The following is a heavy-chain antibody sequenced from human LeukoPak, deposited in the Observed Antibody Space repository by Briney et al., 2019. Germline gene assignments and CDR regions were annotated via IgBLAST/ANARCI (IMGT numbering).Heavy chain of an antibody. Sequence: SQTLSLTCTVSGGSISSGSYYWGWVRQPAGRGLEWIGRIYRSGSTNYNPSLKSRVTISVDTSKNQFSLKLSSVTAADTAVYYCARDGRRQATVAVYYYYGMDVWGQGTTVTVSS. CDR2: IYRSGST. V-gene: IGHV4-61*02. J-gene: IGHJ6*02. D-gene: IGHD4-23*01. CDR1: GGSISSGSYY. CDR3: ARDGRRQATVAVYYYYGMDV.